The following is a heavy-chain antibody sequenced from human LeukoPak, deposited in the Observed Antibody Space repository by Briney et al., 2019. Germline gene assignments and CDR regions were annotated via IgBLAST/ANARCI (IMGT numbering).Heavy chain of an antibody. CDR2: IIPIFGTA. Sequence: SVKVSCKASGGTFSSYATSWVRQAPGQGLEWMGGIIPIFGTANYAQKFQGRVTITADKSTSTAYMELNSLRAEDTAVYYCARDWSGEITGTTDYWGQGTLVTVSS. CDR3: ARDWSGEITGTTDY. V-gene: IGHV1-69*06. J-gene: IGHJ4*02. D-gene: IGHD1-7*01. CDR1: GGTFSSYA.